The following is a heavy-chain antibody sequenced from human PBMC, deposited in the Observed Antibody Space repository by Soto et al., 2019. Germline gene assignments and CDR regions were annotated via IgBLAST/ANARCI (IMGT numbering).Heavy chain of an antibody. D-gene: IGHD3-10*01. Sequence: ASVKVSCKASGYTFIGYYIHWVRQAPGQGLEWMGWINPNSGGTNYAQRFQGWVTMTRDRSISTAYMELSRLKSDDTAVYYCARVGGGLASLGYYGMDVWGQGTPVTVS. CDR2: INPNSGGT. V-gene: IGHV1-2*04. CDR1: GYTFIGYY. CDR3: ARVGGGLASLGYYGMDV. J-gene: IGHJ6*02.